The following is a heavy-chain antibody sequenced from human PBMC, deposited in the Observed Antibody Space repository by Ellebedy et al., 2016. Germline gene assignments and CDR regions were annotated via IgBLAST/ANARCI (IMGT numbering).Heavy chain of an antibody. D-gene: IGHD2-2*02. Sequence: SETLSLXCTVSGGSISSYYWIWLRQSAGKGLNCLVRIYTSGTTDYKPSLKSRVTMSLDTSKNQFSLILSSVTAADTAVYYCARASPILDDAFDIWGQGTMVTVSS. J-gene: IGHJ3*02. CDR2: IYTSGTT. V-gene: IGHV4-4*07. CDR3: ARASPILDDAFDI. CDR1: GGSISSYY.